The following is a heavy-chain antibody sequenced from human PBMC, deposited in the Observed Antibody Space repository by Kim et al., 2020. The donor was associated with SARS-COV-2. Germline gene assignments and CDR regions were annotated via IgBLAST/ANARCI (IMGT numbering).Heavy chain of an antibody. V-gene: IGHV1-2*06. Sequence: ASVKVSCQASGYIFTGHYIHWVRQAPGQGLEWMGRIRPDNGDTYYAQKFQGRVTWSRDTSITTVYMELRSLTSDDTAVYYCAREGGGSGQWMVFLDFWGQGSLVTVSS. CDR1: GYIFTGHY. CDR3: AREGGGSGQWMVFLDF. J-gene: IGHJ4*02. D-gene: IGHD6-19*01. CDR2: IRPDNGDT.